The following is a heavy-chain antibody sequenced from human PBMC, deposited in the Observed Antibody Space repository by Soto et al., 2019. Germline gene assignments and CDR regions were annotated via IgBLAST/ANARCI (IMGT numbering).Heavy chain of an antibody. D-gene: IGHD5-18*01. CDR2: IKTTTDGGTT. J-gene: IGHJ4*02. CDR1: GVTVSTAG. V-gene: IGHV3-15*01. CDR3: TTEIHGYSYFDY. Sequence: PGGSLSLSCAAAGVTVSTAGLSWVRQAPGKGLEWVGHIKTTTDGGTTDYAAPVKGRFTISRDDSQNTLYLQMDSLNTEDTAVYFCTTEIHGYSYFDYWGQGTLVTVSS.